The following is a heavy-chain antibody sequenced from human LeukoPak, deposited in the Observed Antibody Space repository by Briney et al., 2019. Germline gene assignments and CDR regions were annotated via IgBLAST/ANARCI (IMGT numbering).Heavy chain of an antibody. CDR3: VRGCNRASCPYYFDS. D-gene: IGHD2/OR15-2a*01. Sequence: GGSLRLSCAASGFTFYDYGMSWVRHAPGKGLEWVSGINWNGGSTVYADSVKGGFTISRDNAENSLYLQMNSLRAEDTAVYYCVRGCNRASCPYYFDSWDQGTLVTVSS. J-gene: IGHJ4*02. V-gene: IGHV3-20*04. CDR1: GFTFYDYG. CDR2: INWNGGST.